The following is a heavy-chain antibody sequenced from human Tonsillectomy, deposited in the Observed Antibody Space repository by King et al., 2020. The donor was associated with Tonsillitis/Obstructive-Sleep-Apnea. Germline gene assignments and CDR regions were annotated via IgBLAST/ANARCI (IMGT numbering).Heavy chain of an antibody. CDR2: IYPGDSDT. J-gene: IGHJ6*03. D-gene: IGHD2-21*01. CDR3: ARFSDPIYYYRYMDV. V-gene: IGHV5-51*01. CDR1: VYSFDSYW. Sequence: VQLVESGAEVRKPGESLKISCKGSVYSFDSYWIGWVRQMPGRSLEWMGNIYPGDSDTRYSPSFRGQVTISADKSISTAYLQWSSLKASDTAMYYCARFSDPIYYYRYMDVWGKGTTVTVSS.